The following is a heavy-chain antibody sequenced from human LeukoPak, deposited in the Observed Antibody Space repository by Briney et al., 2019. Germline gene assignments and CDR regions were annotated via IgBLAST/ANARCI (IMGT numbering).Heavy chain of an antibody. D-gene: IGHD1-14*01. CDR2: INHSGST. CDR3: ARGRNRYYYYMDV. V-gene: IGHV4-34*01. J-gene: IGHJ6*03. CDR1: GGSFSGYY. Sequence: SETLSLTCAVYGGSFSGYYWSWIRQPPAKGLEWIGEINHSGSTNYNPSLKSRVTISVDTSKNQFSLKLSSVTAADTAVYYCARGRNRYYYYMDVWGKGTTVTVSS.